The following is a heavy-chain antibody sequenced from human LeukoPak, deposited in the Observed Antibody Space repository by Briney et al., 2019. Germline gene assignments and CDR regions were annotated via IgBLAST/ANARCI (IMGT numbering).Heavy chain of an antibody. CDR3: AKDGTYCSNTSCSLDYYYYMDV. D-gene: IGHD2-2*01. V-gene: IGHV3-23*01. CDR1: GFTFNTFA. J-gene: IGHJ6*03. Sequence: GGSLRLSCAASGFTFNTFAMSWVRQAPGKGLEWVPAISGSGDTTYFADSVKGRFTISRDNSKNTLYLQMNSLRAEDTAIYFCAKDGTYCSNTSCSLDYYYYMDVWGKGTTVTISS. CDR2: ISGSGDTT.